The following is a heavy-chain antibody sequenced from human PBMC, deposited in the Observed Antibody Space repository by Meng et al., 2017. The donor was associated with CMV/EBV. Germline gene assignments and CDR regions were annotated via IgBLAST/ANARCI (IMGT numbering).Heavy chain of an antibody. D-gene: IGHD3-3*01. Sequence: WVRQAPGKGLEYVSAISSNGGSTYYADSVKGRFTISRDNSKNTLYLQMGSLRAEAMAVYYCARDFTPSSDYDFWSGYYKFNWFDPWGQGTLVTVSS. CDR2: ISSNGGST. J-gene: IGHJ5*02. V-gene: IGHV3-64*02. CDR3: ARDFTPSSDYDFWSGYYKFNWFDP.